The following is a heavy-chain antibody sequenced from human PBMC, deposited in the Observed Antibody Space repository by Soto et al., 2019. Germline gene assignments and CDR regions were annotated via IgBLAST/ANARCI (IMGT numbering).Heavy chain of an antibody. V-gene: IGHV3-33*01. D-gene: IGHD2-2*01. CDR1: GFTFSSFG. J-gene: IGHJ4*02. CDR3: ASRSPALDY. Sequence: QVQLVESGGGVIQPGRSLRLTCAASGFTFSSFGMHWVRDAPGKGLEWVAVIWHDGRSKYYADFVKGRFTISRDNSKNTLYLQMNSLRAEDTAVYYCASRSPALDYWGQGTLVTVSS. CDR2: IWHDGRSK.